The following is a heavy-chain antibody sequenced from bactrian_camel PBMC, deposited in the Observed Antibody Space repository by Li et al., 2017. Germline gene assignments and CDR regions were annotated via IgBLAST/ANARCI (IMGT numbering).Heavy chain of an antibody. Sequence: HVQLVESGGGLVEPGGSLRLSCTASGFTFRNYYMAWLRQSPGKGLEWVSSILFGDSTTQYAESVKDRFTISKDNAKDTVYLQMNNLRPEDTAMYSCKTHVALDGNCTSWYNNWGQGTQVTVS. V-gene: IGHV3-2*01. J-gene: IGHJ4*01. CDR2: ILFGDSTT. D-gene: IGHD8*01. CDR3: KTHVALDGNCTSWYNN. CDR1: GFTFRNYY.